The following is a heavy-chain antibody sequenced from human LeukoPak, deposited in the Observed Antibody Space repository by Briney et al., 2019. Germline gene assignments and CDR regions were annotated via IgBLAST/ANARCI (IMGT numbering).Heavy chain of an antibody. D-gene: IGHD1-26*01. CDR2: INHSGST. Sequence: SETLSLTCAVYGGSFSGYYWSWIRQPPGKGLEWIGEINHSGSTNYNPSLKSRVTISVDTSKNQFSLRLSSVTAADTAMYYCARLRSPGDFDYWGQGALVTVSS. CDR3: ARLRSPGDFDY. J-gene: IGHJ4*02. CDR1: GGSFSGYY. V-gene: IGHV4-34*01.